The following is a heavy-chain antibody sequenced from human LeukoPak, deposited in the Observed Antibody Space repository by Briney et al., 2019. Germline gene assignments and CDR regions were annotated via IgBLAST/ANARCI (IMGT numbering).Heavy chain of an antibody. Sequence: GGSLRLSCAASGFTFDDYAMHWVRQAPGKGLEWVSGISWNSGSIGYADSVKGRFTISRDNSKNTLYLQMNSLRAEDTAVYYCAKGYGWEASYYYYYMDVWGKGTTVTISS. V-gene: IGHV3-9*01. CDR1: GFTFDDYA. CDR2: ISWNSGSI. J-gene: IGHJ6*03. D-gene: IGHD1-26*01. CDR3: AKGYGWEASYYYYYMDV.